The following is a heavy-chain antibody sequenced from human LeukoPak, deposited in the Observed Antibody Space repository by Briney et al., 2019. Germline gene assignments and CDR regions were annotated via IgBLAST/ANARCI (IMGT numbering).Heavy chain of an antibody. V-gene: IGHV3-74*01. CDR2: ISTDGSST. J-gene: IGHJ4*02. CDR3: AGHHQAYSRTY. Sequence: GGSLRLSCAASGSTFSSYWMQWVRQAPGKGLVWVSRISTDGSSTTYADSVTGRFTIPRDNAKDTLYLQMNSLRAEDTAVYYCAGHHQAYSRTYWGQGTLVTVSS. D-gene: IGHD6-13*01. CDR1: GSTFSSYW.